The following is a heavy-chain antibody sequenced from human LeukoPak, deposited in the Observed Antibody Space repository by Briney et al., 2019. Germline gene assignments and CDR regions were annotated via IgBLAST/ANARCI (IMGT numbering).Heavy chain of an antibody. V-gene: IGHV3-11*01. CDR1: GFTFSDYY. CDR2: INSGGNAF. CDR3: ARGEYSSGWYGSDFDY. J-gene: IGHJ4*02. D-gene: IGHD6-19*01. Sequence: GGSLRLSCAASGFTFSDYYMNWIRQAPGKGLEWISYINSGGNAFYYADSVKGRFTITRDNAENSLYLHMSSLRAEDTAVYYCARGEYSSGWYGSDFDYWGQEALVTVSS.